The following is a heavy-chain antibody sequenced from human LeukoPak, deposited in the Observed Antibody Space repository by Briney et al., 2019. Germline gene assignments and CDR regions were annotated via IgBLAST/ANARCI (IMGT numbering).Heavy chain of an antibody. D-gene: IGHD2-2*01. CDR3: ARQDVGSEYHFDY. CDR2: IYYSGST. J-gene: IGHJ4*02. V-gene: IGHV4-39*01. Sequence: PSETLSLTCTVSGGSISSSSHYWGWIRQPPGKGLEWIGSIYYSGSTYYNPSLKSRVTISVDTSKNQFSLRLNSVTAADTAVYYCARQDVGSEYHFDYWGQGTLVTVSS. CDR1: GGSISSSSHY.